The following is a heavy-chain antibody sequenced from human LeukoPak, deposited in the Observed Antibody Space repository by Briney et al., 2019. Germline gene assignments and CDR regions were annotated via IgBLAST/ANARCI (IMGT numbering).Heavy chain of an antibody. D-gene: IGHD3-22*01. CDR3: AKDTSGYYRPFDY. V-gene: IGHV3-23*01. Sequence: QPGGSLRLSCAASGFTFSSYAMSWVRQAPGKGLEWVSASSGSGAYTYYADSVKGRFTISRDNSKNTLYLQMNGLRAEDTAVYYCAKDTSGYYRPFDYWGQGTLVTVSS. CDR2: SSGSGAYT. J-gene: IGHJ4*02. CDR1: GFTFSSYA.